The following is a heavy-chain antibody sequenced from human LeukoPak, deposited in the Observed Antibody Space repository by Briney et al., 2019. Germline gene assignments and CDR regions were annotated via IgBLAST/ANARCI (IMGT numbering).Heavy chain of an antibody. D-gene: IGHD3-3*01. J-gene: IGHJ4*02. Sequence: GGSLRLSCAASGFTFSSYAMHWVRQAPGKGLEWVAVISYDGSNKYYADSVKGRFTISRDNSKNTLYLQMNSLRAEDTAVYYCEREGNFGVVTTRFDYWGQGTLVTVSS. V-gene: IGHV3-30-3*01. CDR3: EREGNFGVVTTRFDY. CDR1: GFTFSSYA. CDR2: ISYDGSNK.